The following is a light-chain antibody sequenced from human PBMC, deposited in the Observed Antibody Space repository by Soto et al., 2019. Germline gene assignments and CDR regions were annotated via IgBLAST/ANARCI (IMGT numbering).Light chain of an antibody. CDR3: QQYQTYART. J-gene: IGKJ1*01. CDR1: QSITTW. CDR2: DGS. V-gene: IGKV1-5*03. Sequence: DIQMTQSPSTLSASIGDRIIITCRASQSITTWLAWYQQKPGEAPKLLIYDGSTLARGVPSRFSDSGSETEFTLTISKRQPDDCASCCCQQYQTYARTFGQGTKVEV.